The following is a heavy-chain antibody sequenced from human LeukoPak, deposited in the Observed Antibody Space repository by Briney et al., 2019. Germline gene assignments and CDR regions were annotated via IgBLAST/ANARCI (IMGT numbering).Heavy chain of an antibody. CDR1: GFTVSSNY. V-gene: IGHV3-21*06. Sequence: GGSLRLSCAASGFTVSSNYMSWVRQAPGKGLEWVSSISGSGSFIYYADSVKGRFTISRDNAKNSLYLQMNSLRVEDTATYYCARAVEMATMSNYWGQGTLVIVSS. J-gene: IGHJ4*02. CDR3: ARAVEMATMSNY. D-gene: IGHD5-24*01. CDR2: ISGSGSFI.